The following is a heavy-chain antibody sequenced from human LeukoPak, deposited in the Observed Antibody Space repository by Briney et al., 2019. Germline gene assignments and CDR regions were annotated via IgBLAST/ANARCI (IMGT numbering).Heavy chain of an antibody. Sequence: SQTLSLTCAVSGGSISSGGYSWSWIRQPPGKGLEWIGYIYHSGSTYYNPSLKSRVTISVDTSKNQFSLKLSSVTAADTAVYYCARWINYPARGFDYWGQGTLVTVSS. CDR3: ARWINYPARGFDY. D-gene: IGHD1-7*01. J-gene: IGHJ4*02. CDR1: GGSISSGGYS. CDR2: IYHSGST. V-gene: IGHV4-30-2*01.